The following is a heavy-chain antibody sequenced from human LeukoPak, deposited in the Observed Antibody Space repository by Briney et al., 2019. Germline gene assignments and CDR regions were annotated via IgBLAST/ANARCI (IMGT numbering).Heavy chain of an antibody. CDR3: ARVVWGQLTYYFDY. J-gene: IGHJ4*02. D-gene: IGHD3-16*01. CDR2: ISWNSGSI. CDR1: GFTFDDYA. V-gene: IGHV3-9*01. Sequence: AGGSLRLSCAASGFTFDDYAMHWVRQAPGKGLEWVSGISWNSGSIVYADSVKGRFTISRDNARNSLFMQMNSLRAEDTAVYYCARVVWGQLTYYFDYWGQGTLVTVSS.